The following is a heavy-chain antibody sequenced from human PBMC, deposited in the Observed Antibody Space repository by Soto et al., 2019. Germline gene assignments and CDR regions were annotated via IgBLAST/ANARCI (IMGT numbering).Heavy chain of an antibody. CDR2: ISPYTGNT. J-gene: IGHJ6*02. D-gene: IGHD3-16*01. CDR3: VMVDNYVTPTPQDV. CDR1: GYICVNYG. Sequence: QVQLVQSGDEVKKPGASVKVSCKASGYICVNYGIAWVRQAPGQGLEWMGWISPYTGNTHSATKIQGRLTMTTDTSTSTAYMDLGSLTSDDTAVYYCVMVDNYVTPTPQDVWGQGNTVTVSS. V-gene: IGHV1-18*01.